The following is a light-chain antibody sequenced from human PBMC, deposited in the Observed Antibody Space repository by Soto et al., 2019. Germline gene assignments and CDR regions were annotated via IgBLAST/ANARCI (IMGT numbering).Light chain of an antibody. CDR2: RAS. CDR3: QQTTTFPLT. Sequence: DIQMTQSPSSVSASVGDRVTITCRASQGITSWLAWYQQXXXXAPKLLIYRASNLQSGVPSRFSGSGSGTDFTLTISGLQPADFATYYCQQTTTFPLTFGGGTKVEIK. J-gene: IGKJ4*01. V-gene: IGKV1-12*01. CDR1: QGITSW.